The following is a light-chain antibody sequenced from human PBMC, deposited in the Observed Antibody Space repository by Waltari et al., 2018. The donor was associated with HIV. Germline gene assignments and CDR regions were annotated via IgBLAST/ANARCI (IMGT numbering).Light chain of an antibody. Sequence: EIVMTQSPVTLSVSPGDRATISCRASQSVSSNLAWYQQKPGQAPRLLIYGASTRATGIPARFSGSGSGTEFTLTISSLQSEDFAVYYCQQYNNWPRTFGQGTKLEIK. V-gene: IGKV3-15*01. J-gene: IGKJ2*01. CDR3: QQYNNWPRT. CDR2: GAS. CDR1: QSVSSN.